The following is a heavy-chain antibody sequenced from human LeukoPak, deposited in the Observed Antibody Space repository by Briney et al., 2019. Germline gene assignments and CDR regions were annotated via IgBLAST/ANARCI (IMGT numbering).Heavy chain of an antibody. J-gene: IGHJ4*02. Sequence: GGSLRLSCAASGFTFSSYWMSWVRQAPGKGLEWVANIKKDGSEKYYADPVKGRFTISRDNAKTSLYLQMNSLRVEDTAVYYCARDLSGVTGYTYGRGIDYWGQGTLVTVSS. CDR3: ARDLSGVTGYTYGRGIDY. CDR1: GFTFSSYW. D-gene: IGHD5-18*01. V-gene: IGHV3-7*01. CDR2: IKKDGSEK.